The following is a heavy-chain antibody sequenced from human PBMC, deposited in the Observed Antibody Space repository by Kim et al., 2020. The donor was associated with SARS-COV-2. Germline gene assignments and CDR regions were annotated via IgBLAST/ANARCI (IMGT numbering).Heavy chain of an antibody. J-gene: IGHJ6*01. CDR1: GGSISSIDLY. CDR3: ARDLGLLRGYYQGMDV. V-gene: IGHV4-30-4*01. CDR2: IYHSGTT. Sequence: SETLSLTCTVSGGSISSIDLYWSWIRQTPEKGLEWIGYIYHSGTTYYNPSLKSRVIISVDTSKNQVSLKLRSVTAADTAVYYCARDLGLLRGYYQGMDV. D-gene: IGHD4-17*01.